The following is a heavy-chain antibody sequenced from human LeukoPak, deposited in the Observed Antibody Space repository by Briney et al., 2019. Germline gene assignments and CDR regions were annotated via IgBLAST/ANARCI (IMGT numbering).Heavy chain of an antibody. CDR2: IYYGGST. D-gene: IGHD4-17*01. CDR3: ARFTVTTGDY. J-gene: IGHJ4*02. CDR1: GGPISSGDYY. V-gene: IGHV4-30-4*08. Sequence: SETLSLTCTVSGGPISSGDYYWSWVRQAPGKGLEWIMYIYYGGSTYYNPSLKSRVTISVDTSKNQFSLKLSSVTAADTAVYYCARFTVTTGDYWGQGTLVTVSS.